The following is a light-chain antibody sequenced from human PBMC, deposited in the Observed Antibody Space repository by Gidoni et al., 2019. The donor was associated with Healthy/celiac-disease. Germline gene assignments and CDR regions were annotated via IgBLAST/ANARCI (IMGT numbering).Light chain of an antibody. J-gene: IGLJ1*01. CDR1: SSNIGAGYD. CDR2: GNS. V-gene: IGLV1-40*01. Sequence: QSVLTQPPPVSGAPRPRVTISCTGSSSNIGAGYDVHWYQQLPGTAPKLLIYGNSNRPSGVPDRFSGSKSGTSASLAITGLQAEDEADYYCQSYDSSLSGYVFGTGTKVTVL. CDR3: QSYDSSLSGYV.